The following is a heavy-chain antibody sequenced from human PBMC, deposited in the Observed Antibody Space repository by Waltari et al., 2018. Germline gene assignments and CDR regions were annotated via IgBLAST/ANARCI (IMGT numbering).Heavy chain of an antibody. V-gene: IGHV1-69*13. CDR1: GGTFSSYA. J-gene: IGHJ6*02. CDR3: ARGYYGSKAGTDYYYYYGMDG. CDR2: IIPIFGTA. D-gene: IGHD3-10*01. Sequence: QVQLVQSGAEVKKPGSSVKVSCKASGGTFSSYAISWVRQAPGQGLEWMGGIIPIFGTANYAQKFQGRVTITADESKSTAYMELSSLRSEDTAVYYCARGYYGSKAGTDYYYYYGMDGWGQGTTVTVSS.